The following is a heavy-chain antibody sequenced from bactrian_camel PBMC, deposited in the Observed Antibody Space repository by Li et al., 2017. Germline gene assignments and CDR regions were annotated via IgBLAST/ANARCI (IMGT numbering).Heavy chain of an antibody. V-gene: IGHV3S40*01. Sequence: VQLVESGGGLVLPGGSLRLSCAASGFTFSTYDMTWVRQAPGTGLEWVSNMYTGSGSTDYADSVKGRFTISRDNAKNTVYLQMNNLRPEDTAMYYCVTVQADDCSSGSSMDFWGKGTQVTVS. CDR1: GFTFSTYD. CDR2: MYTGSGST. D-gene: IGHD3*01. J-gene: IGHJ7*01.